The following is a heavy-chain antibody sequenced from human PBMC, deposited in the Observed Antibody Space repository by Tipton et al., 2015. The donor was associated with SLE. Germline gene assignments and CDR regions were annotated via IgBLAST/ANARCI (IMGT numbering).Heavy chain of an antibody. CDR3: ARVRWGYCATTSCDHYYYMDV. J-gene: IGHJ6*03. V-gene: IGHV4-61*10. Sequence: TLSLTCTVSGASVSSGDYYWSWIRQPAGKGLEWIGRIFYSGSTEYNPSLKSRVSISVDTSKNQFSLKLSSVTAADTAVYYCARVRWGYCATTSCDHYYYMDVWGKGTTVTVSS. D-gene: IGHD2-2*01. CDR2: IFYSGST. CDR1: GASVSSGDYY.